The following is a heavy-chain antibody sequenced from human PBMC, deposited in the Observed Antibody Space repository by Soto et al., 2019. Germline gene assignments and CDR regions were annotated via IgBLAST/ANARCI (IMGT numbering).Heavy chain of an antibody. V-gene: IGHV3-30*18. CDR3: AKVGEIREVITRQYYYYYGMDV. Sequence: QVRLVESGGGVVQPGRSLRLSCAASGFTFSSYGMHWVRQAPGKGLEWVAVISYDGSNKYYADSVKGRFTISRDNSKNTLYLQMNSLRAEDTAVYYCAKVGEIREVITRQYYYYYGMDVWGQGTTVTVSS. D-gene: IGHD3-22*01. CDR1: GFTFSSYG. CDR2: ISYDGSNK. J-gene: IGHJ6*02.